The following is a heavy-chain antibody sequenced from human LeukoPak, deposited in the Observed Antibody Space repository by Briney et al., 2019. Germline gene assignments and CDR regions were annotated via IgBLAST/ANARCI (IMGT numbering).Heavy chain of an antibody. CDR3: ARAESGDMITFGGVIVSGYFDY. J-gene: IGHJ4*02. D-gene: IGHD3-16*02. Sequence: PGGSLRLSCAASGFTFSSYGMHWVRQAPGKGLEWVAVISYDGSNKYYADSVKGRFTISRDNAKNSLYLQMNSLRAEDTAVYYCARAESGDMITFGGVIVSGYFDYWGQGTLVTVSS. V-gene: IGHV3-30*03. CDR2: ISYDGSNK. CDR1: GFTFSSYG.